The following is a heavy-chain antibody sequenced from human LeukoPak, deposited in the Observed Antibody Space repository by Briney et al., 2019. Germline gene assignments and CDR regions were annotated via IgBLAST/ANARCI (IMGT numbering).Heavy chain of an antibody. CDR1: GASISSGTYS. CDR3: ARDVGKFDP. J-gene: IGHJ5*02. Sequence: SETLSLTCTVSGASISSGTYSWSWIRQHPGKGLEWIGYIYYSGSTYYNPSLKSRVTISVDTSKNQFSLKLSSVTAADTAVYYCARDVGKFDPWGQGTLVTVSS. CDR2: IYYSGST. D-gene: IGHD1-26*01. V-gene: IGHV4-31*03.